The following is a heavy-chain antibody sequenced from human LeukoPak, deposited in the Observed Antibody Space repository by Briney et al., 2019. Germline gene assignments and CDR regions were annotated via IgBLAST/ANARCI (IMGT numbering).Heavy chain of an antibody. CDR3: ARARDFWSGYYFDY. D-gene: IGHD3-3*01. CDR2: VSAYNGNT. V-gene: IGHV1-18*01. J-gene: IGHJ4*02. Sequence: ASVKVSCKASGYTFTSYGISWVRQAPGQGLEWMGWVSAYNGNTNYAQKLQGRVTMTTDTSTSTAYMELRSLRSDDTAVYYCARARDFWSGYYFDYWGQGTLVTVSS. CDR1: GYTFTSYG.